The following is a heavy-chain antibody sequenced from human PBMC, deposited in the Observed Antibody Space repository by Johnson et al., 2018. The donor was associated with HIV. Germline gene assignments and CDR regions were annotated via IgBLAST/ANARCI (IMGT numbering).Heavy chain of an antibody. CDR2: IRYDGSNK. CDR1: GFTFSNYG. D-gene: IGHD4/OR15-4a*01. CDR3: AARGLWTYDAFDI. J-gene: IGHJ3*02. Sequence: QVQLVESGGGLVKPGGSLRLSCAASGFTFSNYGMHWARQAPGKRLEWVAFIRYDGSNKYYADSVKGRFTISRDNSKNTLYLQMNSLRTEDTAVYYCAARGLWTYDAFDIWGQGTMVTVSS. V-gene: IGHV3-30*02.